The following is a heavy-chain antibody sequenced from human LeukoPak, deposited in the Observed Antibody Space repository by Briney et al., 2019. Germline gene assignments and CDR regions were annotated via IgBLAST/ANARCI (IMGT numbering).Heavy chain of an antibody. J-gene: IGHJ5*02. V-gene: IGHV3-21*01. CDR1: GFTFNNYT. CDR2: ISRNGIYI. CDR3: ARDGLPATVANWSDR. Sequence: GGSLCLSCAASGFTFNNYTLNWVRQAPGKGLEWVSSISRNGIYIKYVDSVKGRFTVSRDNAKNSLYLQMNSLRAEDTAVYYCARDGLPATVANWSDRWGQGTLVTVSS. D-gene: IGHD2-15*01.